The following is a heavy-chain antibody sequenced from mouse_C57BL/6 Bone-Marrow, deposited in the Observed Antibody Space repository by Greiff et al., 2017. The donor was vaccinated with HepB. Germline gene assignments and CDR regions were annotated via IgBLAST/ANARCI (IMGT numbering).Heavy chain of an antibody. Sequence: EVQLMESGGGLVKPGGSLKLSCAASGFTFSDYGMHWVRQAPEKGLEWVAYISSGSGTIYYADTVKGRFTISRDNAKNTLFLQMTSLRSEDTAMYYCARRRLRAWFSYWGQGTLVTVSA. J-gene: IGHJ3*01. CDR3: ARRRLRAWFSY. CDR1: GFTFSDYG. D-gene: IGHD2-4*01. CDR2: ISSGSGTI. V-gene: IGHV5-17*01.